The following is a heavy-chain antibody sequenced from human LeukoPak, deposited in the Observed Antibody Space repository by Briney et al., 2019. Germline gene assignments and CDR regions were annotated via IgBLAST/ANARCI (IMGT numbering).Heavy chain of an antibody. CDR1: GFTFSDYY. D-gene: IGHD3-3*01. Sequence: GGSLRLSCAASGFTFSDYYMSWIRQAPGKGLEWVSYISSSGSTIYYADSVKGRFTISRDNAKNSLYLQMNSLRAEDTAVYYCARDLSYDFWSCYLDYWGQGTLVTVSS. V-gene: IGHV3-11*04. CDR2: ISSSGSTI. J-gene: IGHJ4*02. CDR3: ARDLSYDFWSCYLDY.